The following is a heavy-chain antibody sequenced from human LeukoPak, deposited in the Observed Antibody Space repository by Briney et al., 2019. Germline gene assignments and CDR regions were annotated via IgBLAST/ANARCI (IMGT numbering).Heavy chain of an antibody. CDR2: ISSSSSYI. J-gene: IGHJ4*02. D-gene: IGHD6-19*01. Sequence: GGSLRLSCAASGFTFSSYSMNWVRQAPGKGLEWVSSISSSSSYIYYADSVKGRFTISRDNAKNSLYLQMNSLRAEDTAVYYCASEIAVAGPFDYWGQGTLVTVPS. V-gene: IGHV3-21*01. CDR1: GFTFSSYS. CDR3: ASEIAVAGPFDY.